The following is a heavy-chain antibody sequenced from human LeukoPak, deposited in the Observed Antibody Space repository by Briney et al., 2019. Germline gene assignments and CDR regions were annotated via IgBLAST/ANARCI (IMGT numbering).Heavy chain of an antibody. D-gene: IGHD3-10*01. V-gene: IGHV3-30*18. CDR1: IFVFSEYY. Sequence: GGSLRLSCETSIFVFSEYYMHWVRLAPGKGLEWVAVISYDGSNKYYADSVKGRFTISRDNSKNTLYLQMNSLRAEDTAVYYCAKDLGLVVRGVIGAFDIWGQGTMVTVSS. CDR2: ISYDGSNK. J-gene: IGHJ3*02. CDR3: AKDLGLVVRGVIGAFDI.